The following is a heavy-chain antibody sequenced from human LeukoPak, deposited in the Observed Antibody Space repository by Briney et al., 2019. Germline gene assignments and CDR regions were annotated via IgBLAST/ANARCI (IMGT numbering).Heavy chain of an antibody. CDR3: ARGLDAVTIDY. D-gene: IGHD1-1*01. Sequence: ASVKVSCKASGYTFTGYYMHWVRQAPGQGLERMGWISAYNGNTNYAQKLQGGVTMTTDTSTSTAYMELRSLRSDDTAVYYCARGLDAVTIDYWGQGTLVTVSS. J-gene: IGHJ4*02. CDR2: ISAYNGNT. CDR1: GYTFTGYY. V-gene: IGHV1-18*04.